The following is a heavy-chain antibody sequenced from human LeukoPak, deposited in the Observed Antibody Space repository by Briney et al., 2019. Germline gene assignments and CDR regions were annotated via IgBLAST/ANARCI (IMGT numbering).Heavy chain of an antibody. D-gene: IGHD3-16*02. CDR3: AALGDPTYYDYVWGSYRRKYYGMDV. V-gene: IGHV1-3*01. Sequence: GASVKVSCKASGYTFTSYAIHWVRQAPGQRLEWMGWINAGNGNTKYSQNFQGRVTITRDTSASTAYMELSSLRSEDTAVYYCAALGDPTYYDYVWGSYRRKYYGMDVWGQGTTVTVSS. CDR1: GYTFTSYA. J-gene: IGHJ6*02. CDR2: INAGNGNT.